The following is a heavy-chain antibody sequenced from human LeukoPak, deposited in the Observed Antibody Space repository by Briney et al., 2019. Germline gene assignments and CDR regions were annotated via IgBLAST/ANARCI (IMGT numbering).Heavy chain of an antibody. V-gene: IGHV3-74*01. CDR2: INSDGSST. CDR1: GFTFSSYA. CDR3: ASAYYSDTRGSDY. J-gene: IGHJ4*02. Sequence: PGGSLRLSCAGSGFTFSSYAMSWVRQAPGKGLVWVSRINSDGSSTSYADSVKGRFTISRDNAKNTLYLQMNSLRAEDTAVYYCASAYYSDTRGSDYWGQGTLVTVSS. D-gene: IGHD3-22*01.